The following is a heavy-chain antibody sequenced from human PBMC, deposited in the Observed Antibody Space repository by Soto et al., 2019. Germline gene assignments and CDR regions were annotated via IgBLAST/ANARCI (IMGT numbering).Heavy chain of an antibody. V-gene: IGHV1-69*13. Sequence: SVKVSCKASGGTFSSYAIIWVRQAPGQGLEWMGGIIPIFGTANYAQKFQGRVTITADESTSTAYMELSSLRSEDTAVYYCARAIVGATTRLDYWGQGTLVTVSS. CDR3: ARAIVGATTRLDY. CDR1: GGTFSSYA. D-gene: IGHD1-26*01. J-gene: IGHJ4*02. CDR2: IIPIFGTA.